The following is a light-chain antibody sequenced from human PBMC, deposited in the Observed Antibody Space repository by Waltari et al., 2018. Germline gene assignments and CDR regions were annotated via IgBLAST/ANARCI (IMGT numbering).Light chain of an antibody. CDR3: ASRDSNLNQYV. J-gene: IGLJ1*01. Sequence: SSELTQDPAVSVALGQTVRITCQGDSLRNYYASWYQKKPGQAPGVVIYGRGYRPSGVPDRFSGSSSGNTASLTITGTQAEDEAAYYCASRDSNLNQYVFGTGTEVSVL. CDR1: SLRNYY. V-gene: IGLV3-19*01. CDR2: GRG.